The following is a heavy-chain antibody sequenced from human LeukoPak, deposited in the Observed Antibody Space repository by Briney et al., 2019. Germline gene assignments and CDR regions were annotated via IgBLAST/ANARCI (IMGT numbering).Heavy chain of an antibody. CDR2: MDSNSGNT. D-gene: IGHD1-26*01. CDR3: ARVQGSDTSGSFDH. Sequence: ASVKVSCKTSGYTFISHDINWVRQATGQGLEWMGWMDSNSGNTGYAQRFQGGVTLTRSTSLSEAYMELTSLKFEDTAVYYCARVQGSDTSGSFDHWGQGTLVTVSS. V-gene: IGHV1-8*01. CDR1: GYTFISHD. J-gene: IGHJ4*02.